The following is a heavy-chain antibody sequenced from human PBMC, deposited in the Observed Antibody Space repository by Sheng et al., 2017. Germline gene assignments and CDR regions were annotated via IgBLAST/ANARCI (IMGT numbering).Heavy chain of an antibody. Sequence: EVQLVESGGGLVQPGGSLRLSCAASGFTFSSYAMSWVRQAPGKGLEWVSAISGSGGSTYYADSVKGRFTISRDNSKNTLYLQMNSLRAEDTAVYYCAKDESITMVRGNDAFDIWGQGTMVTVSS. CDR1: GFTFSSYA. D-gene: IGHD3-10*01. CDR2: ISGSGGST. CDR3: AKDESITMVRGNDAFDI. J-gene: IGHJ3*02. V-gene: IGHV3-23*04.